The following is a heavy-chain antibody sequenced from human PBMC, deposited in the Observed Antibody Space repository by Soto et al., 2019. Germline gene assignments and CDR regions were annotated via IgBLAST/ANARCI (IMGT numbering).Heavy chain of an antibody. V-gene: IGHV1-18*01. CDR3: ARDCSSTSCYSAIPHFDY. J-gene: IGHJ4*02. CDR1: GYTFTSYG. Sequence: ASVKVYCKASGYTFTSYGMSSVRQTPGQGLEWMGWISAYNGNTNYAQKLQGRVTMTTDTSTSTAYMELRSLRSDDTAVYYCARDCSSTSCYSAIPHFDYWGQGTLVTVSS. CDR2: ISAYNGNT. D-gene: IGHD2-2*01.